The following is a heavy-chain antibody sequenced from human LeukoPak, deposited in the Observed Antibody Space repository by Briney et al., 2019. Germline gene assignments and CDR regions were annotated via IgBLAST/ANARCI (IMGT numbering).Heavy chain of an antibody. J-gene: IGHJ4*02. CDR3: ARHLNYYLDY. V-gene: IGHV3-74*01. CDR1: GFTFSTDW. D-gene: IGHD3-10*01. Sequence: GSLRLSCADSGFTFSTDWMHWVRQAPGKGLVWVSRISSDGSITSYADSVKGRFTISRDNAKDTLYLQMNSLRAEDTAVYYCARHLNYYLDYWGQGTLVTVSS. CDR2: ISSDGSIT.